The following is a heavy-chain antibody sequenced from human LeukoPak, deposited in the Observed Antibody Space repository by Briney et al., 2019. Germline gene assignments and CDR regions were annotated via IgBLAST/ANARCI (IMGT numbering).Heavy chain of an antibody. CDR2: INPNSGGT. V-gene: IGHV1-2*02. CDR1: GYIFTGYY. CDR3: ARDFRGYFQH. D-gene: IGHD1-26*01. Sequence: GASVKLSCKASGYIFTGYYMHWVRQAPGQGREWMGWINPNSGGTNYAQKFQGRVTMTRDTSISTAYMELSRLRSDDTAVYYCARDFRGYFQHWGQGTLVTVSS. J-gene: IGHJ1*01.